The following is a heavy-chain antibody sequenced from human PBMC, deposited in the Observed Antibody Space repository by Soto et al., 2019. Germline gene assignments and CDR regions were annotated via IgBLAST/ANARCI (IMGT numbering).Heavy chain of an antibody. V-gene: IGHV1-69*01. CDR3: ARSQGSSTSLEIYYYYYYGMDV. D-gene: IGHD2-2*01. CDR1: GVTFSSYA. J-gene: IGHJ6*02. CDR2: IIPISDTT. Sequence: QVQLVQSGAEVKKPGSSVKVSCTASGVTFSSYAISWVRQAPGQGLEWMGGIIPISDTTNYAQKFQGRVTITADESTSTAYMELSSLRSEDTAVYYCARSQGSSTSLEIYYYYYYGMDVWGQGTTVTVSS.